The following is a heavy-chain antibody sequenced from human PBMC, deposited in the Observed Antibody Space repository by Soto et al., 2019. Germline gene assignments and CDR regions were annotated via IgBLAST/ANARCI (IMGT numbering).Heavy chain of an antibody. CDR2: IYYSGST. CDR1: GGSISSYY. Sequence: SETLSLTCTVSGGSISSYYWSWIRQPPGKGLEWIGYIYYSGSTNYNPSLKSRVTISVDTSKNQFSLKLSSVTAADTAVYYCARDRRDYYYGMDVWGQGTTVTVSS. CDR3: ARDRRDYYYGMDV. J-gene: IGHJ6*02. V-gene: IGHV4-59*01.